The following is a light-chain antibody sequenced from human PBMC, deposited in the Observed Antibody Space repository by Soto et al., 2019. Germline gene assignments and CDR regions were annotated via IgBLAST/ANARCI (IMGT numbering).Light chain of an antibody. V-gene: IGKV1-5*01. CDR1: KSISSW. CDR3: QQYNSYSPYT. Sequence: DIQMTQSPSTLSASVGDRVTITCRASKSISSWLAWYQQKPGKAPKLLIYDASSLESGVPSRFSGSGSGTDFTLTISSLQPDDFATYYCQQYNSYSPYTFGHGTKLEIK. CDR2: DAS. J-gene: IGKJ2*01.